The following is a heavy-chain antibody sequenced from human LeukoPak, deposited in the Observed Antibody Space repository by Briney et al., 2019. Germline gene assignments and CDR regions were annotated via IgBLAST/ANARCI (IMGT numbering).Heavy chain of an antibody. D-gene: IGHD2-15*01. CDR1: GGTFSSYA. J-gene: IGHJ4*02. CDR3: ARVGPGGSCSGD. V-gene: IGHV1-69*13. CDR2: INPIFGTA. Sequence: SVKVSCKSSGGTFSSYAISWVRQAPGQGLEWMGGINPIFGTANYAQKFQGRVTITADESTSTAYVELSSLRSEDTAVYYCARVGPGGSCSGDWGQGTLVTVSS.